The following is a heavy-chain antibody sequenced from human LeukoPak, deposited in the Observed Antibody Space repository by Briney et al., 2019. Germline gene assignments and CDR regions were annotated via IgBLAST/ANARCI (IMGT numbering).Heavy chain of an antibody. CDR1: GYTFTSSY. CDR3: ARDVISYYYDSTGSPIGSHFDY. Sequence: GASVKVSCKAPGYTFTSSYMHWVRQAPGQGLEWMGVINPSGGSTSYAQKFQGRLTMTRDTSTSTVYMELSSLRSEDTAVYYCARDVISYYYDSTGSPIGSHFDYWGQGTLVTVSP. D-gene: IGHD3-22*01. V-gene: IGHV1-46*01. CDR2: INPSGGST. J-gene: IGHJ4*02.